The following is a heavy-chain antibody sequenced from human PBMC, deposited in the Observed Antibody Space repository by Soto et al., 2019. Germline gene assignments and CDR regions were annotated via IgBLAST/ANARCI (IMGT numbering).Heavy chain of an antibody. J-gene: IGHJ4*02. CDR1: GFTFSDYG. Sequence: EVQLLESGGGLVQPGGSLRLSCAASGFTFSDYGMSWVRQAPGKGLEWVSAISGSGGSTFYGDYVKGRFTTSRDNSKNALFLQMNSLSGEDTATYYCEKYACSGGSCYSHVESWGQGTLVTVSP. D-gene: IGHD2-15*01. V-gene: IGHV3-23*02. CDR3: EKYACSGGSCYSHVES. CDR2: ISGSGGST.